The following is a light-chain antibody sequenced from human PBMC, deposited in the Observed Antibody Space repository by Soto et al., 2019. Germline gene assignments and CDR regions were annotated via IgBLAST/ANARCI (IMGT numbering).Light chain of an antibody. CDR3: QSRSNWPPYT. V-gene: IGKV3-11*01. Sequence: EIVLTQSPATLSLSPGERATLSCRASQSVSSYLAWYQQKPGQAPRLLIYDSSNRATGIPTRFSGSGSGTDFTLTISSPEPENFAVYYCQSRSNWPPYTFGQGTKLEIK. CDR1: QSVSSY. J-gene: IGKJ2*01. CDR2: DSS.